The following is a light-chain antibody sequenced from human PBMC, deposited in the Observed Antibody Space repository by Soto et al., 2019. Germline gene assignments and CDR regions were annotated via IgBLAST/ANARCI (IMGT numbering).Light chain of an antibody. CDR2: DVS. CDR3: SSYTSSSTVV. J-gene: IGLJ2*01. V-gene: IGLV2-14*03. Sequence: QSALTQPASVSGPPGQSITISCTGTSSDVGGYNYVSWYQQHPGKVPKLMIYDVSNRPSGVSNRFSGSKSVNTASLTISGLQAEDEADYYCSSYTSSSTVVFGGGTKLTVL. CDR1: SSDVGGYNY.